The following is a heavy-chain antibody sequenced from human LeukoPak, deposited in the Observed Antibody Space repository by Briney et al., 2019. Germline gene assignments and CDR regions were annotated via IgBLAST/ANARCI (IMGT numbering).Heavy chain of an antibody. D-gene: IGHD6-25*01. Sequence: PSETLSLTCAVSGYSISSGYYWGWIRQPPGKGLEWIGSIYHSGSTYYNPSLKSRLTISVDTSKNQFSLKLSSVTAADTAVYYCARHDRLPSLDEYFQHWGQGTLVTVSS. J-gene: IGHJ1*01. CDR1: GYSISSGYY. V-gene: IGHV4-38-2*01. CDR2: IYHSGST. CDR3: ARHDRLPSLDEYFQH.